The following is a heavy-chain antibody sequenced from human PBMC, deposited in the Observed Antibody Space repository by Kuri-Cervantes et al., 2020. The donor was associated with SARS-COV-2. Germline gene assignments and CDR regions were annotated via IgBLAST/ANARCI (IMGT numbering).Heavy chain of an antibody. Sequence: GGSLRLSCEVSGFLFSASAIHWVRQASGKGLEWVGRIKSKTDGGTTDYAAPVKGRFTISRDDSKNTLYLQMNSLKTEDTAVYYCTTEDSSGWYRRDFDFWGLGTLVTVSS. V-gene: IGHV3-15*01. CDR2: IKSKTDGGTT. CDR1: GFLFSASA. CDR3: TTEDSSGWYRRDFDF. D-gene: IGHD6-19*01. J-gene: IGHJ4*02.